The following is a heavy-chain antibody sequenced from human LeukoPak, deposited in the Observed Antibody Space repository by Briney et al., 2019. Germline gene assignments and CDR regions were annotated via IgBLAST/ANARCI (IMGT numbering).Heavy chain of an antibody. Sequence: GGTLRLSCTVSGFTVSSNSMSWVRQAPGKGLEWVSYISSSSSTIYYADSVKGRFTISRDNAKNSLYLQMNSLRAEDTAVYYCAREGPNSSGWFDAFDIWGQGTMVTVSS. CDR2: ISSSSSTI. CDR3: AREGPNSSGWFDAFDI. CDR1: GFTVSSNS. J-gene: IGHJ3*02. V-gene: IGHV3-48*01. D-gene: IGHD6-19*01.